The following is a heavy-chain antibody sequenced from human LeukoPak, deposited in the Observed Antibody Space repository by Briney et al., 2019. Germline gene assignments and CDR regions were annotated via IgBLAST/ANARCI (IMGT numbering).Heavy chain of an antibody. Sequence: PGRSLRLSCAASGFTFSSYALHWVRQAPGKGLEWVAVISYDGSNKYYADSVKGRFTISRDNSKNTLYLQMNSLKTEDTAVYYAVATIRHGGSDYFDYWGQGTLVTVSS. CDR1: GFTFSSYA. J-gene: IGHJ4*02. D-gene: IGHD5-12*01. CDR3: VATIRHGGSDYFDY. CDR2: ISYDGSNK. V-gene: IGHV3-30-3*01.